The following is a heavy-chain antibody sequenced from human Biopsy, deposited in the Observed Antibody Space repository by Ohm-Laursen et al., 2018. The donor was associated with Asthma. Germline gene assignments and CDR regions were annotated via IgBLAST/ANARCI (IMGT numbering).Heavy chain of an antibody. Sequence: SLRLSCAASGFTVSRDHMLWVRQAPGKGLEWVSVIYSGGTSDTADSVRGRFTISRDYSKNTLYLQMHSLRAEDTAVYYCARGDSSNWSHYYFDCWGQGTLVTVSS. J-gene: IGHJ4*02. CDR1: GFTVSRDH. CDR3: ARGDSSNWSHYYFDC. V-gene: IGHV3-53*01. D-gene: IGHD3-22*01. CDR2: IYSGGTS.